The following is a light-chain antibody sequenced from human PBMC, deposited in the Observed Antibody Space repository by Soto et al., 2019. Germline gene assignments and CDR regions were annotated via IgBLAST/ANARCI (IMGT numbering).Light chain of an antibody. CDR2: GAS. V-gene: IGKV3-20*01. Sequence: EIVLTQSPGTLSLSPGERATLSCRASQSIGSSYLAWYQQKPGQAPRLLIYGASSRATDIPDRFSVSGSGTDFTLPLSRLDPEVLAVYCCSHYVYSSYIFGKGTTWEIK. J-gene: IGKJ2*01. CDR3: SHYVYSSYI. CDR1: QSIGSSY.